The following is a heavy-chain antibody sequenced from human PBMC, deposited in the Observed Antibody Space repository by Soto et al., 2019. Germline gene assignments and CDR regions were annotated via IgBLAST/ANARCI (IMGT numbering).Heavy chain of an antibody. V-gene: IGHV4-34*01. CDR3: ARGRRRGYCSSTSGYTGWFDP. D-gene: IGHD2-2*02. CDR1: GGSFSGYY. J-gene: IGHJ5*02. CDR2: INHSGST. Sequence: SETLSLTCAVYGGSFSGYYWSWIRQPPGKGLEWIGEINHSGSTNYNPSLKSRVTISVDTSKNQLSLKLSSVTAADTAVYDCARGRRRGYCSSTSGYTGWFDPWGQGTLVTVSS.